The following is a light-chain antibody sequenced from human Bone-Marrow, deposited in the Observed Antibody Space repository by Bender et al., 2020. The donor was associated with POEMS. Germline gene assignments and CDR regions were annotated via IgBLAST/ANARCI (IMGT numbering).Light chain of an antibody. CDR1: SSDVGTYNY. V-gene: IGLV2-11*01. CDR3: CSYTGTSSDV. J-gene: IGLJ2*01. Sequence: QSALTQPRSVSGSPGQSVTISCTGSSSDVGTYNYVSWYQHHPGKAPNLMIFDVYNRPSGVPDRFSGSKSGNTASLTISGLQAEDEADYYCCSYTGTSSDVFGGGTKLTVL. CDR2: DVY.